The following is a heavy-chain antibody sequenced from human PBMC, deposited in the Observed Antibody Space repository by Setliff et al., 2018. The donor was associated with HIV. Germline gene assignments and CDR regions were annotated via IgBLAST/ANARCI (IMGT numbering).Heavy chain of an antibody. CDR3: ARARGLLPYYYLDV. J-gene: IGHJ6*03. D-gene: IGHD3-10*01. CDR2: INHSGNT. Sequence: PSETLSLTCTVSGGSISSYYWGWIRQPPGKGLEWIGEINHSGNTNYNPSLKSRVTISVDTSKNQFSLKLSSVTAADTAVYYCARARGLLPYYYLDVWGKGTTVTVSS. CDR1: GGSISSYY. V-gene: IGHV4-34*01.